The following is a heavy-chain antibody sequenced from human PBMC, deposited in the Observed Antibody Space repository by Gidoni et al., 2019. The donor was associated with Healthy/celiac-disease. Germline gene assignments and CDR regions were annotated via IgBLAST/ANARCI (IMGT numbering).Heavy chain of an antibody. J-gene: IGHJ3*02. Sequence: EVQLLESGGGLVQPGGSLRLSCAASGFTFSSYAMSLVRQAPGKGLGWCSAIRGSGGSTYYADSVKGRFTISRDNSKNTLYLQMNSLRAEDTAVYYCAKSGYQLPRVGLTFDIWGQGTMVTVSS. CDR3: AKSGYQLPRVGLTFDI. V-gene: IGHV3-23*01. CDR2: IRGSGGST. D-gene: IGHD2-2*01. CDR1: GFTFSSYA.